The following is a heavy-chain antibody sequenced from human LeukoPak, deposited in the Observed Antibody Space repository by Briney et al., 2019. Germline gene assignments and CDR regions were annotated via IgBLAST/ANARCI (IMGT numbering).Heavy chain of an antibody. CDR1: GYTFTSYG. J-gene: IGHJ4*02. CDR3: ARGGSPSIAAAGTVLQTFDY. CDR2: IIPIFGTA. D-gene: IGHD6-13*01. V-gene: IGHV1-69*13. Sequence: ASVKVSCKASGYTFTSYGISWVRQAPGQGLEWMGGIIPIFGTANYAQKFQGRVTITADESTSTAYMELSSLRSEDTAVYYCARGGSPSIAAAGTVLQTFDYWGQGTLVTVSS.